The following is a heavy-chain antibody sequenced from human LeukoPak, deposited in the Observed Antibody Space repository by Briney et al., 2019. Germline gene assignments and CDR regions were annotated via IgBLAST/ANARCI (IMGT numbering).Heavy chain of an antibody. CDR3: VSPRGNNWFDP. Sequence: PSETLSLTCTVSGGSISSFHWSWIRQPPGKGLEWIGYIYTSGRTNYNPSLKSRVTISVDTSKNQFSLNLRSVTAADTAVYYCVSPRGNNWFDPWGQGTLVTVSS. CDR2: IYTSGRT. V-gene: IGHV4-4*09. D-gene: IGHD6-13*01. CDR1: GGSISSFH. J-gene: IGHJ5*02.